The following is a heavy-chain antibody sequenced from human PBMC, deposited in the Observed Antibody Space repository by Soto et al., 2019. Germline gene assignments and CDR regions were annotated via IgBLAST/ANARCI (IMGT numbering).Heavy chain of an antibody. D-gene: IGHD6-6*01. CDR1: GGSISSGGYY. CDR2: IYYSGRT. CDR3: ARGSFYSSSSWFDP. V-gene: IGHV4-31*03. J-gene: IGHJ5*02. Sequence: SETLSLTCTVSGGSISSGGYYWSWIRQHPGKGLEWIGYIYYSGRTYYNPSLHSRVSIAVDTTENQFSLKLTSVTAADTSVYYCARGSFYSSSSWFDPWGRGTLVTVSS.